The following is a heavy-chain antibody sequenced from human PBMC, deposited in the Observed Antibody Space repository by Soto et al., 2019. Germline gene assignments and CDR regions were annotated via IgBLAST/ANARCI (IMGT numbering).Heavy chain of an antibody. Sequence: GGSLRLSCAASGFTFSSYAMSWVRQAPGKGLEWVSAISGSGGSTYYADSVKGRFTISRDNSKNTLYLQMNSLRAEDTAVYYCAKAATVTSRLYYDILTGYFDYWGQGTLVTVPQ. CDR3: AKAATVTSRLYYDILTGYFDY. V-gene: IGHV3-23*01. CDR2: ISGSGGST. D-gene: IGHD3-9*01. CDR1: GFTFSSYA. J-gene: IGHJ4*02.